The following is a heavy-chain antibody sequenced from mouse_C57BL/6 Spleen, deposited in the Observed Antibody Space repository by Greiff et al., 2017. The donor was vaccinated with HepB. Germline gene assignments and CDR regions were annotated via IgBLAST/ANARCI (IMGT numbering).Heavy chain of an antibody. Sequence: SGAELVKPGASVKISCKASGYAFSSYWMNWVKQRPGKGLEWIGQIYPGDGDTNYNGKFKGKATLTADKSSSTAYMQLSSMTSEDSTVYFGARWDYYGSSSMDYWGQGTSVTVSS. V-gene: IGHV1-80*01. CDR1: GYAFSSYW. D-gene: IGHD1-1*01. J-gene: IGHJ4*01. CDR2: IYPGDGDT. CDR3: ARWDYYGSSSMDY.